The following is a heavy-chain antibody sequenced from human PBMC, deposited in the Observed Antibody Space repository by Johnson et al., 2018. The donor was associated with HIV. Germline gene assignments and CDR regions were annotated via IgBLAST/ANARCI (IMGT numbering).Heavy chain of an antibody. J-gene: IGHJ3*02. Sequence: QVQLVESGGGLVQPGGSLRLSCAASGFTFSTYGMHWVRQAPGKGLEWAAFIRYDGSNKYYADSVKGRFTISSDNSKNTLYLQMNSLRAEDTAVYYCAKKQWPEDDAFDIWGQGTMVTVSS. CDR2: IRYDGSNK. D-gene: IGHD6-19*01. CDR3: AKKQWPEDDAFDI. CDR1: GFTFSTYG. V-gene: IGHV3-30*02.